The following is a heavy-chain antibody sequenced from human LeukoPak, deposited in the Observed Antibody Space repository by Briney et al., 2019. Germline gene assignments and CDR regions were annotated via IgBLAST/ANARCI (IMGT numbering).Heavy chain of an antibody. J-gene: IGHJ4*02. D-gene: IGHD2-2*02. Sequence: ASVKVSCKVSGYTLTELSMHWVRQAPGKGLEWMGGFDPEDGGTIYAQKFQGRVTMTRNTSISTAYMELSSLRSEDTAVYYCARSSTSCYMCDYWGQGTLVTVSS. V-gene: IGHV1-24*01. CDR2: FDPEDGGT. CDR1: GYTLTELS. CDR3: ARSSTSCYMCDY.